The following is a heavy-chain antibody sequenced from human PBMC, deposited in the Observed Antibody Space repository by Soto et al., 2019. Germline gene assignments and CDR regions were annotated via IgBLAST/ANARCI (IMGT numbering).Heavy chain of an antibody. CDR1: GFTLSDAW. CDR2: SKIKRDGGTS. D-gene: IGHD1-26*01. Sequence: EVQLVESGGGLVKPGESLRLSCAVSGFTLSDAWMNWVRQAPGKGLEWVGRSKIKRDGGTSEYAAPVKGRFTISRDDSKNTLYRQMNSLEVEDLAMCYGNTGGGYSGSYWGLGYWGEGTRVTVSS. CDR3: NTGGGYSGSYWGLGY. J-gene: IGHJ4*02. V-gene: IGHV3-15*07.